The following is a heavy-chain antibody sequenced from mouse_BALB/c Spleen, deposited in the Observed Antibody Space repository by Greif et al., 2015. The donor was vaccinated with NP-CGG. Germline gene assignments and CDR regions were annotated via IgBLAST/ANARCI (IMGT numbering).Heavy chain of an antibody. Sequence: VQLQQSGAELVRPGASVKLSCKASGYTFTSYWINWVKQRPGQGLEWIGNIYPSDSYTNYNQKFKDKATLTVDKSSSTAYMQLSSPTSEDSAVYYCTRGGNYGLDYWGQGTTLTVSS. CDR3: TRGGNYGLDY. CDR1: GYTFTSYW. J-gene: IGHJ2*01. CDR2: IYPSDSYT. V-gene: IGHV1-69*02. D-gene: IGHD2-1*01.